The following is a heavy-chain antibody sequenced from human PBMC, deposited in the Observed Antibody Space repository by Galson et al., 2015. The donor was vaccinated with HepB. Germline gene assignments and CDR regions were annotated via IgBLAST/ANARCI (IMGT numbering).Heavy chain of an antibody. CDR3: AKGNETTIVNTRDD. CDR1: GFTFSSYA. Sequence: SLRLSCAASGFTFSSYAMNWVRQAPGKGLEWVSAISGSGGTTYYVDSVKGRFTVSRDNSKNTLFLQMSSLRAEDTAVYYCAKGNETTIVNTRDDWGQGTLVTVSS. J-gene: IGHJ4*02. CDR2: ISGSGGTT. V-gene: IGHV3-23*01. D-gene: IGHD3-16*02.